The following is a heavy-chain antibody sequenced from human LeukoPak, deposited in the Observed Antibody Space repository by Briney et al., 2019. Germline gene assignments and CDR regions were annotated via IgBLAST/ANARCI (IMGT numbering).Heavy chain of an antibody. V-gene: IGHV3-74*01. D-gene: IGHD1-26*01. J-gene: IGHJ4*02. CDR2: IKSDGSST. CDR1: GFTFSRYW. Sequence: GGSLRLSCAASGFTFSRYWMHWVRQAPGKGLVWVSCIKSDGSSTSIADSAKGRFTISRDNAKNTVYLQMSSLRAEDTAVYYCVRDNRSYNFDYWGQGTLVTVSS. CDR3: VRDNRSYNFDY.